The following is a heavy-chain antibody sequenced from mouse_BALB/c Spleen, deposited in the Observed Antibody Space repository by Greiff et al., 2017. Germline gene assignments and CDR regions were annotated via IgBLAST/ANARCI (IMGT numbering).Heavy chain of an antibody. CDR2: INPYNGAT. Sequence: VQLQQSGPELVKPGASVKISCKASGYSFTGYYMHWVKQSHVKSLEWIGRINPYNGATSYNQNFKDKASLTVDKSSSTAYMELHSLTSEDSAVYYCARYGYDDGGLAYWGQGTLVTVSA. D-gene: IGHD2-2*01. V-gene: IGHV1-31*01. J-gene: IGHJ3*01. CDR1: GYSFTGYY. CDR3: ARYGYDDGGLAY.